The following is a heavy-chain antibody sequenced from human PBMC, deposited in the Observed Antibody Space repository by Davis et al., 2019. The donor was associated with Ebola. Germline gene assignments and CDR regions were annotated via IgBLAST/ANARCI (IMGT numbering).Heavy chain of an antibody. V-gene: IGHV3-33*01. CDR3: AREWDPYGMDV. CDR1: GFTFSSYG. Sequence: GESLKISCAASGFTFSSYGMHWVRQAPGKGLEWVAVIWLSGRSEYFADSVKGRFTISRDNSKNTLYLQMNRLRVEDTAVYYCAREWDPYGMDVWGKGTTVTVSS. J-gene: IGHJ6*04. D-gene: IGHD1-26*01. CDR2: IWLSGRSE.